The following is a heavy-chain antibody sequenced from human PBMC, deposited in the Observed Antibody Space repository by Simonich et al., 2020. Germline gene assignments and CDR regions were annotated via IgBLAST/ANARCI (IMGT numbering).Heavy chain of an antibody. Sequence: QVQLVESGGGVVQPGRSLRLSCAASGFTLSSYGMHWGRQAPGRGLEWGAGIWYDGSNKYYADSVKGRFTISRDNSKNTLYLQMNSLRAEDTAVYYCARQFDYWGQGTLVTVSS. CDR1: GFTLSSYG. CDR2: IWYDGSNK. CDR3: ARQFDY. V-gene: IGHV3-33*01. J-gene: IGHJ4*02.